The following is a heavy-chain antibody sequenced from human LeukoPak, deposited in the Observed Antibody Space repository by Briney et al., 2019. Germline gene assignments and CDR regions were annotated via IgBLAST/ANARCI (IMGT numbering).Heavy chain of an antibody. D-gene: IGHD5-12*01. CDR1: GFTFSSYW. CDR2: ISYDGSNK. V-gene: IGHV3-30*18. J-gene: IGHJ4*02. CDR3: AKGVNGYDYFDY. Sequence: GGSLRLSCAASGFTFSSYWMHWVRQAPGKGLEWVAAISYDGSNKYYADSVKGRFTISRDNSKNTLYLQMNSLRAEDTAVYYCAKGVNGYDYFDYWGQGTLVTVSS.